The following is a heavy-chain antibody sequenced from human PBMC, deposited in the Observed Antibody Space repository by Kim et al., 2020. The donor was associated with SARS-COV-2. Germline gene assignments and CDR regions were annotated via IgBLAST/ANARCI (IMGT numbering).Heavy chain of an antibody. V-gene: IGHV5-51*01. CDR2: IYPGDSGT. CDR1: GYTFTTSW. Sequence: GESLKISCKGSGYTFTTSWIAWVRQMPGKGLEYMGIIYPGDSGTRYNQSFEGQVTISDDKSISTVFLHWGSLKASDTAMYYCARSYGDQAFDVWGQGPM. J-gene: IGHJ3*01. D-gene: IGHD4-17*01. CDR3: ARSYGDQAFDV.